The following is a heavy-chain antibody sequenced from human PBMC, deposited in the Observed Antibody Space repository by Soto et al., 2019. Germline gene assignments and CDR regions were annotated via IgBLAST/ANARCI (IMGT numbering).Heavy chain of an antibody. J-gene: IGHJ5*02. CDR3: AKDNRRYIAVAINWFDP. Sequence: QAVGSLRLSCAASGFTFSSYGMHWVRQAPGKGLEWVAVISYDGSSKYYADSVKGRFTISRDNSKNTLYLQMNSLRAEDTAVYYCAKDNRRYIAVAINWFDPWGQGTLVTVSS. D-gene: IGHD6-19*01. CDR2: ISYDGSSK. CDR1: GFTFSSYG. V-gene: IGHV3-30*18.